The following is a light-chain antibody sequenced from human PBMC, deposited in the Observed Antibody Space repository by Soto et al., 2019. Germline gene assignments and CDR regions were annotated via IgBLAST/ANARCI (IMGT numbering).Light chain of an antibody. V-gene: IGLV2-23*02. CDR1: NSDVGSYDL. CDR3: CSYAGGSTYVL. J-gene: IGLJ3*02. Sequence: QSVLTQPASVSGSPGQSITISCTGTNSDVGSYDLVSWYQQHPGKAPKLMIFEVNKRPSGVSNRFSGSKSGNTASLTISGLQAEDESDYYCCSYAGGSTYVLFGGGTQLTVL. CDR2: EVN.